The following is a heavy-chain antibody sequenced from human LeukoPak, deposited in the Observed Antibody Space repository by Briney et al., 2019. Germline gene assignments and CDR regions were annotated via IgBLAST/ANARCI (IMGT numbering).Heavy chain of an antibody. CDR3: ARGVSRGVDY. V-gene: IGHV1-69*05. CDR1: GGTFSSYA. D-gene: IGHD3-16*01. CDR2: IIPIFGTA. J-gene: IGHJ4*02. Sequence: ASVKVSCKASGGTFSSYAISWVRQAPGQGLEWMGGIIPIFGTANYAQKFQGRITLTRDTSISTVFLELRNLRSDDTAVYYCARGVSRGVDYWGQGTLVTVSS.